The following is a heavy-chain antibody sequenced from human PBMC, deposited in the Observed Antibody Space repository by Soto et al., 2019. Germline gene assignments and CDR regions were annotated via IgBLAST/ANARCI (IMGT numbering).Heavy chain of an antibody. J-gene: IGHJ3*02. CDR3: AKDPAHLWYPYAFDI. D-gene: IGHD2-8*01. CDR2: ISGSGGST. V-gene: IGHV3-23*01. CDR1: GFTFSSYA. Sequence: EVQLLESGGGLVQPGGSLRLSCAASGFTFSSYAMSWVRQAPGKGLAWVASISGSGGSTYYADSVKGRFTISRDNSKNKLYLQMNRRRAEDTAVYYCAKDPAHLWYPYAFDIWGQWTMVTVSS.